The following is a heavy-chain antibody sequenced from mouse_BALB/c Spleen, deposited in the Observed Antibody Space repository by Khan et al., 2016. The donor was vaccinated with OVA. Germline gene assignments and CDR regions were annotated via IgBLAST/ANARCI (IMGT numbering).Heavy chain of an antibody. CDR2: ISNGGTYT. Sequence: EVDLVESGGDLVKPGGSLKLSCAASGFTFSSYAMSWVRQTPEKRLEWVATISNGGTYTYYPDSVKGRFTISRDNAKNTLDLQMSSLRSEDTAMYYCARPPITTVVATSYWFFDVWGAGTTVTV. J-gene: IGHJ1*01. D-gene: IGHD1-1*01. V-gene: IGHV5-9-3*01. CDR3: ARPPITTVVATSYWFFDV. CDR1: GFTFSSYA.